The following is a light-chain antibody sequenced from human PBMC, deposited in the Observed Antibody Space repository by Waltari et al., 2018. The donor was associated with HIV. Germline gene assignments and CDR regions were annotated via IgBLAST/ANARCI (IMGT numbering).Light chain of an antibody. CDR3: CSYAGSYAWV. CDR1: SSDVGGYNY. CDR2: DVS. J-gene: IGLJ3*02. V-gene: IGLV2-11*01. Sequence: QSALTPPRSVSGSPGQSVTISCTGTSSDVGGYNYISWYQEHSGKAPTLIIYDVSKWPSGVPARFSGSESGNTASLTISVLQAEDEAEYYCCSYAGSYAWVFGGGTKLTVV.